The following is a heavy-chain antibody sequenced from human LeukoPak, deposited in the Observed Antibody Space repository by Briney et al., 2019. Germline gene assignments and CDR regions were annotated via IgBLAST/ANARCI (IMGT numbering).Heavy chain of an antibody. CDR2: IIPIFGTA. J-gene: IGHJ5*02. CDR3: ARAIAWFGEALGWFDP. Sequence: SVKVSCKASGGTFSSYAISWVRQAPGQGLEWMGGIIPIFGTANYAQKIQGRVTITTDESTSTAYMELSSLRSEDTAVYYCARAIAWFGEALGWFDPWGQGTLVTVSS. CDR1: GGTFSSYA. D-gene: IGHD3-10*01. V-gene: IGHV1-69*05.